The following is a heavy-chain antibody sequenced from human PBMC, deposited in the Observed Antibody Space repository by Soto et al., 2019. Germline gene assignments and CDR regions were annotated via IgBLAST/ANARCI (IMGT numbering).Heavy chain of an antibody. CDR1: GFTFSSYG. CDR3: AKEGAYYDFWSGLDY. Sequence: QVQLVESGGGVVQPGRSLRLSCAASGFTFSSYGMHWVRQAPGKGLEWVAVISYDGSNKYYADSVKGRFTISRDNSKNTLYLQMNSLRAEDTAVYCCAKEGAYYDFWSGLDYWGQGTLVTVSS. J-gene: IGHJ4*02. CDR2: ISYDGSNK. V-gene: IGHV3-30*18. D-gene: IGHD3-3*01.